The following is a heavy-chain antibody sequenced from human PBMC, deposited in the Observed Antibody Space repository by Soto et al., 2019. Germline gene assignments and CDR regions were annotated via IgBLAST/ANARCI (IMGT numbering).Heavy chain of an antibody. CDR3: ARDRGIAVGTAVYYGMDV. Sequence: GGSLRLSCAASGFTVSSNYMSWVRQAPGKGLEWVSVIYSGGSTYYADSVKGRFTISRDNSKNTLYLQMNSLRAEDTAVYYCARDRGIAVGTAVYYGMDVWGQGTTVTVSS. V-gene: IGHV3-53*01. J-gene: IGHJ6*02. D-gene: IGHD6-19*01. CDR2: IYSGGST. CDR1: GFTVSSNY.